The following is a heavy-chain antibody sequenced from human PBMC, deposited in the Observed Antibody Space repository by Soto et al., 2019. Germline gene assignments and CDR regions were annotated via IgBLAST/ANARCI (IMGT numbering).Heavy chain of an antibody. V-gene: IGHV3-21*01. CDR1: GFTFSSYS. CDR3: ARDPMAAAATVDY. CDR2: ISSSSSYI. J-gene: IGHJ4*02. D-gene: IGHD6-13*01. Sequence: GGSLRLSCAASGFTFSSYSMNWVRQAPGKGLEWVSSISSSSSYIYYADSVKGRFTISRDNAKNSLYLQMNSLRAEDTAVYYCARDPMAAAATVDYWGQGTLVTVSS.